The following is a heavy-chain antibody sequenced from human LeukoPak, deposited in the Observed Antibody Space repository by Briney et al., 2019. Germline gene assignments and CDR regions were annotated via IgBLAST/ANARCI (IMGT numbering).Heavy chain of an antibody. CDR3: ARQRGSGCLDY. Sequence: GGSLRLSCAASRFTMSNYWMSWVRQAPGKGLEWVANIKQDGSETYYVDSVKGRFTISRDNAKNSLSLQMNSLRAEDTAVYYCARQRGSGCLDYWGQGTLVTVSS. J-gene: IGHJ4*02. V-gene: IGHV3-7*01. D-gene: IGHD6-19*01. CDR1: RFTMSNYW. CDR2: IKQDGSET.